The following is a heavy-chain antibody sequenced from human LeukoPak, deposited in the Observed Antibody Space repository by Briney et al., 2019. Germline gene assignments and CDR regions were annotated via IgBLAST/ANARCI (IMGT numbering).Heavy chain of an antibody. D-gene: IGHD2-8*01. CDR1: GFTFSINA. J-gene: IGHJ4*02. CDR2: IDVSDGNT. CDR3: AKDLRVYAY. Sequence: PGGSLRLSCAASGFTFSINAMSWVRQAPGKGLEWVSSIDVSDGNTHYADSVKGRFTISRDNSKSTLYLQMNSLRAEDTAVYYCAKDLRVYAYWGQGTLVTVSS. V-gene: IGHV3-23*01.